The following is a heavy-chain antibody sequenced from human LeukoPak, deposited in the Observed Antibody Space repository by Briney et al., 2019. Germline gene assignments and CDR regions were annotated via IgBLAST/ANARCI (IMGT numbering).Heavy chain of an antibody. D-gene: IGHD6-13*01. V-gene: IGHV4-59*08. J-gene: IGHJ4*02. CDR1: SGSMTSYY. CDR2: IFHTGTA. Sequence: SETLSLTCNVSSGSMTSYYWSWIRQPPGRGLEWIGYIFHTGTATCNPSLKSRFTMSVDTSQKQFSLKVTSVTAADTAVYYCASQVHWAAALDSWGQGTLVSVSS. CDR3: ASQVHWAAALDS.